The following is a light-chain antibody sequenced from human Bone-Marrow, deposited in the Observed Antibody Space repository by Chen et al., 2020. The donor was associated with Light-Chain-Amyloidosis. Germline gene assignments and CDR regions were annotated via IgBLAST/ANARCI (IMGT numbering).Light chain of an antibody. CDR1: DLPTKY. CDR2: RDT. V-gene: IGLV3-25*03. CDR3: QSADSCGTYEVI. Sequence: SYELTQPPSVSVSPGQTDRINCSGDDLPTKYAYWYQQKPGQAPVLVIHRDTERPSGISERFSGSSSGTTATLTISGVQAEDEADYHCQSADSCGTYEVIFGGGTKLTV. J-gene: IGLJ2*01.